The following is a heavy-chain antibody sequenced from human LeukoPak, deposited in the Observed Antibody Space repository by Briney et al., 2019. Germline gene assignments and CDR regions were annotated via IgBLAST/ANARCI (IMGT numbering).Heavy chain of an antibody. D-gene: IGHD1-26*01. Sequence: SVKVSCKASGGTFSSYAISWVRQAPGQGLEWMGGIIPIFGTANYAQKFQGRVTITTDESTSTAYMALSSLRSEDTAVYYCARAILVGAVTLRYFNLWGRGTLVTVSS. J-gene: IGHJ2*01. CDR1: GGTFSSYA. CDR3: ARAILVGAVTLRYFNL. V-gene: IGHV1-69*05. CDR2: IIPIFGTA.